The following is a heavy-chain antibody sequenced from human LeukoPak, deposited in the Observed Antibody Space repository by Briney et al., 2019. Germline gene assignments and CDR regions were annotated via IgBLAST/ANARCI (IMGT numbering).Heavy chain of an antibody. CDR2: IRAYNGNT. J-gene: IGHJ4*02. D-gene: IGHD3-10*01. CDR1: VYTFTSYG. V-gene: IGHV1-18*01. Sequence: ASVKVSCKASVYTFTSYGISWVRQPRGQGLEWMGWIRAYNGNTKYAQKIQGRVTMTTDTSTRTAYMELRSLRSDDTAVYYCARVDYGSGSQYFDYWGQGTLVTVSS. CDR3: ARVDYGSGSQYFDY.